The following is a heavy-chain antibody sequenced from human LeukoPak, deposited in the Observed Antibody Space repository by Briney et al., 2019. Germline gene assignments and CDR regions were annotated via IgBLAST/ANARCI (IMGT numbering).Heavy chain of an antibody. CDR1: GFTFSDYY. V-gene: IGHV3-11*01. CDR3: AKLANDYGGNSVDY. Sequence: GGSLRLCCAASGFTFSDYYMSWIRQSPGKGLEWVSYISSSGSTIYYADSVKGRFTISRDNAKNSLYLQMNSLRAEDTAVYYCAKLANDYGGNSVDYWGQGTLVTVSS. D-gene: IGHD4-23*01. J-gene: IGHJ4*02. CDR2: ISSSGSTI.